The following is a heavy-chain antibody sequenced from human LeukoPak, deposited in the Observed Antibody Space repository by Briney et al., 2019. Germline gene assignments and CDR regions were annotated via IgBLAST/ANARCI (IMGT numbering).Heavy chain of an antibody. D-gene: IGHD6-19*01. J-gene: IGHJ4*02. V-gene: IGHV3-23*01. CDR2: ISGSAANT. CDR1: GFTFNNYA. CDR3: AKEASGWPLGYFDY. Sequence: GGSLRLSCAASGFTFNNYAMSWVRPAPGKGLEWVSAISGSAANTYYADSVKGRFTISRDNSKNTLYLQMNSLKAEDTAVYYCAKEASGWPLGYFDYWGQGTLVTVSS.